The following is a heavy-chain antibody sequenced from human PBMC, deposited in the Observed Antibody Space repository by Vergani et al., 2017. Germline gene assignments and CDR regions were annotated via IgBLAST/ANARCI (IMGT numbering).Heavy chain of an antibody. J-gene: IGHJ2*01. CDR1: GGSFSGYY. Sequence: QVQLQQWGAGLLKPSETLSLTCAVYGGSFSGYYWSWIRQPPGKGLEWIGEINHSGSTNYNPSLKSRVTISVDTSKNQFSLKLSSVTAADTAVYYCARRTDYGDYWYFDLWGRGTLVTVSS. CDR3: ARRTDYGDYWYFDL. D-gene: IGHD4-17*01. CDR2: INHSGST. V-gene: IGHV4-34*01.